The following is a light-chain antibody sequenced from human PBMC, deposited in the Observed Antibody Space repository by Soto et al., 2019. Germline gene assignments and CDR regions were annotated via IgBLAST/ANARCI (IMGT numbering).Light chain of an antibody. CDR2: EVT. J-gene: IGLJ2*01. CDR1: SSDVGGYNY. V-gene: IGLV2-8*01. Sequence: QSALTQPPSASGSIGQSVTISCTGASSDVGGYNYVSWHQQHPGKAPKVMIYEVTKRPPGVPDRFSGSKSGNTASLTVSGLQAEDEDDYYCSSFAGGGNPVLLGGGTKLTVL. CDR3: SSFAGGGNPVL.